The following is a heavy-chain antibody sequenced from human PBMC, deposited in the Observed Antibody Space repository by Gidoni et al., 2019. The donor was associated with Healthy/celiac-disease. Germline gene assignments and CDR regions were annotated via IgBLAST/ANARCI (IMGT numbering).Heavy chain of an antibody. CDR3: TRDQGGNSVHPSLNY. V-gene: IGHV3-49*03. CDR2: IRSKAYGGTT. J-gene: IGHJ4*02. Sequence: EVQLVESGGGLVQPGRSLRLSCTASGFTFGDYAMSWFRQAPGKGLEWVGFIRSKAYGGTTEYAASVKGRFTISRDDSKSIAYLQMNSLKTEDTAVYYCTRDQGGNSVHPSLNYWGQGTLVTVSS. D-gene: IGHD2-21*02. CDR1: GFTFGDYA.